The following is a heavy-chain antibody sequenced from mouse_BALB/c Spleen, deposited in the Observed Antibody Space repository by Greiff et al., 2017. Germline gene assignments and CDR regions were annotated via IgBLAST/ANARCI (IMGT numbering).Heavy chain of an antibody. CDR2: IDPANGNT. CDR1: GFNIKDTY. V-gene: IGHV14-3*02. CDR3: ARPSDGYYWYFDG. J-gene: IGHJ1*01. Sequence: VQLQQSGAELVKPGASVKLSCTASGFNIKDTYMHWVKQRPEQGLEWIGRIDPANGNTKYDPKFQGKATITADTSSNTAYLQLSSLTSEDTAVYDCARPSDGYYWYFDGGGAGTTVTVSS. D-gene: IGHD2-3*01.